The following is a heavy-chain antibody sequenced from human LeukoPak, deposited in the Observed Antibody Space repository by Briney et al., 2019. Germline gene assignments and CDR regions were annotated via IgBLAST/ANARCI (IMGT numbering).Heavy chain of an antibody. V-gene: IGHV3-33*06. CDR1: GFTFSSYG. CDR2: IWYDGSNK. J-gene: IGHJ5*02. CDR3: AKENLQLAESPPWFDP. D-gene: IGHD1-1*01. Sequence: GGSLRLSCAASGFTFSSYGMHWVRQAPGKGLEWVAVIWYDGSNKYYADSVKGRFTISRDNSKNTLYLQMNSLRAEDTAVYYCAKENLQLAESPPWFDPWGQGTLVTVSS.